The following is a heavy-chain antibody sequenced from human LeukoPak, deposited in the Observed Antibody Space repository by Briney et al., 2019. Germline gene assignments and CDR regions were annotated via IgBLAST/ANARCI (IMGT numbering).Heavy chain of an antibody. CDR2: IWYDGSNK. CDR3: ARDSYYYDSSGSKLDWYFDL. D-gene: IGHD3-22*01. Sequence: EGSLRLSCAASGFTFSSYGMHWVRQAPGKGLEWVAVIWYDGSNKYYADSVKGRFTISRDNSKNTLYLQMNSLRAEDTAVYYCARDSYYYDSSGSKLDWYFDLWGRGTLVTVSS. CDR1: GFTFSSYG. V-gene: IGHV3-33*01. J-gene: IGHJ2*01.